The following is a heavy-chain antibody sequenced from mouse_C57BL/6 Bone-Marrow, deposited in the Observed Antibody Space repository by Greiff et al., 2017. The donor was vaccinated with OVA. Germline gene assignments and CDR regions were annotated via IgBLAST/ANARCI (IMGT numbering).Heavy chain of an antibody. D-gene: IGHD1-1*01. V-gene: IGHV1-55*01. CDR1: GYTFTSYW. CDR2: IYPGSGST. Sequence: QVQLKQPGAELVKPGASVKMSCKASGYTFTSYWITWVKQRPGQGLEWIGDIYPGSGSTNYNEKFKSKATLTVDTSSSTAYMQLSSLTSEDSAVYYCARRGVYYGSRDYWGQGTTLTVSS. CDR3: ARRGVYYGSRDY. J-gene: IGHJ2*01.